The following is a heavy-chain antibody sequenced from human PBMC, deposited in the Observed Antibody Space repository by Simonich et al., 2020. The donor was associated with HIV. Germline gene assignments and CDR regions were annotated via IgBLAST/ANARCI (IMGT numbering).Heavy chain of an antibody. CDR3: ARDGRKGSSTSCSDY. CDR2: ISSSSSYI. CDR1: GFTFSRYS. Sequence: EVQLVESGGGLVKPGGSLRLSCAASGFTFSRYSMNWVRQAPAKGLEWVSSISSSSSYIYYADSVKGRFTISRDNAKNSLYLQMNSQSAEDTAVYYCARDGRKGSSTSCSDYWGQGTLVTVSS. V-gene: IGHV3-21*01. J-gene: IGHJ4*02. D-gene: IGHD2-2*01.